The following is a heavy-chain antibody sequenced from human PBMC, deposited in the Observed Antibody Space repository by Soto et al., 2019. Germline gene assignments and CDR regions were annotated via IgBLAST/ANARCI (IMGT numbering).Heavy chain of an antibody. D-gene: IGHD3-16*02. CDR3: ARDGSIPTYDYVWGSYRYTTGGMDV. CDR2: INPNSGGT. CDR1: GYTFTGYY. Sequence: ASVKVSCKASGYTFTGYYMHWVRQAPGQGLEWMGWINPNSGGTNYAQKFQGWVTMTRDTSISTAYMELSRLRSDDTAVYYCARDGSIPTYDYVWGSYRYTTGGMDVWGQGTTVTVSS. J-gene: IGHJ6*02. V-gene: IGHV1-2*04.